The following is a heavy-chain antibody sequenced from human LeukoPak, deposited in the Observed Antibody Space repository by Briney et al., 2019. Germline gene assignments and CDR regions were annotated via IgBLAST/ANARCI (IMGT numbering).Heavy chain of an antibody. Sequence: ASVKVSCKASGYTFTSYDINWVRQATGQGLEWMGWVNPNSGNTGYAQKFQGRVTMTRSTSISTAYMELSSLRSEDTAVYYCARGSITMVRGVRSDAFDIWGQGTMVTVSS. J-gene: IGHJ3*02. CDR3: ARGSITMVRGVRSDAFDI. CDR1: GYTFTSYD. CDR2: VNPNSGNT. V-gene: IGHV1-8*01. D-gene: IGHD3-10*01.